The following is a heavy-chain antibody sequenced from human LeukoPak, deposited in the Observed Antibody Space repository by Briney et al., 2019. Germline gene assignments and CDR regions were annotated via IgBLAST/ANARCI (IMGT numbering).Heavy chain of an antibody. CDR2: ISLYDGKT. D-gene: IGHD4-11*01. J-gene: IGHJ5*02. CDR3: ASAPRVTRIPYEPAAGP. CDR1: GCTFSSYA. Sequence: ASVKVSCKASGCTFSSYAISWVRQAPGQGLEWMGWISLYDGKTNYALKVQDRLTMTTDKSTSTTYMELRSLGSDDTAVYYCASAPRVTRIPYEPAAGPSGQGTLVTVSS. V-gene: IGHV1-18*01.